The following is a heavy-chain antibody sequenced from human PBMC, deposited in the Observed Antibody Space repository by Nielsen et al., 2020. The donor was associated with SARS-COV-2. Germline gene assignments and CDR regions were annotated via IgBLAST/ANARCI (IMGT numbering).Heavy chain of an antibody. V-gene: IGHV4-30-4*01. Sequence: SETLSLTCSVSGGSIESYEHYWSWIRQSPGKGLEWIGYIYYSGSTYYNPSLKSRVTISVDTSKNQFSLKLSSVTAADTAVYYCASEWGRYGGNGFDYWGQGTLVTVSS. J-gene: IGHJ4*02. CDR3: ASEWGRYGGNGFDY. CDR1: GGSIESYEHY. D-gene: IGHD4-23*01. CDR2: IYYSGST.